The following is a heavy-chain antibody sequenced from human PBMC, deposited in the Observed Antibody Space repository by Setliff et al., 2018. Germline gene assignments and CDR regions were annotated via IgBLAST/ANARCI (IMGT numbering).Heavy chain of an antibody. Sequence: PSETLSLTCTVSGGSISSSSYYWGWIRQPPGKGLEWIGSIYYSGTTYYNPSLKSRVTISVDTSKNQFSLKLSSVTAADTAVYYCARRGYYYGWGDSNAFDIWGQGTMVTVSS. J-gene: IGHJ3*02. D-gene: IGHD3-10*01. V-gene: IGHV4-39*01. CDR3: ARRGYYYGWGDSNAFDI. CDR1: GGSISSSSYY. CDR2: IYYSGTT.